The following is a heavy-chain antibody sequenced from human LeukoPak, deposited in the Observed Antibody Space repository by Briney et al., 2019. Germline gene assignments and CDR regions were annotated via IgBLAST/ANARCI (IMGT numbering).Heavy chain of an antibody. CDR1: GFTFSRYA. D-gene: IGHD1-7*01. CDR2: ISYDGSNK. J-gene: IGHJ4*02. CDR3: TTALLRGHDWNCDY. V-gene: IGHV3-30-3*01. Sequence: GGSLRLSCAASGFTFSRYAMHWVRQAPGKGLEWVAVISYDGSNKYYADSVKGRFTISRDNSKNTLYLQMNSLRAEDTAVYYCTTALLRGHDWNCDYWGQGTLVTVSS.